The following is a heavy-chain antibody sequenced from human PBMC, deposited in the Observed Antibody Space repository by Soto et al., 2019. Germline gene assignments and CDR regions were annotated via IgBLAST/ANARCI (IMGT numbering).Heavy chain of an antibody. CDR3: ARESSSSSNFDY. D-gene: IGHD6-13*01. CDR2: SRNKANSYTT. V-gene: IGHV3-72*01. J-gene: IGHJ4*02. CDR1: GGSISSSSYF. Sequence: LSLTCTVSGGSISSSSYFWGWIRQPPGKGLEWVGRSRNKANSYTTEYAASVKGRFTISRDDSKNSLYLQMNSLTTEDTAVYYCARESSSSSNFDYWGQGTLVTVSS.